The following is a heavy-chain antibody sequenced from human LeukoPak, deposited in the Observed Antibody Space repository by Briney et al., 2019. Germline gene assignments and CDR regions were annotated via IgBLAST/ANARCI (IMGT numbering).Heavy chain of an antibody. CDR1: GGSFSGYY. D-gene: IGHD3-22*01. V-gene: IGHV4-34*01. CDR2: INHSGST. CDR3: ARARDSSGYYYRASYYYYYMDV. Sequence: SETLSLTCAVYGGSFSGYYWSWIRQPPGKGLEWIGEINHSGSTNYNPSLKSRVTISVDTSKNQFSLKLSSVTAADTAVYYCARARDSSGYYYRASYYYYYMDVWGKGTTVTISS. J-gene: IGHJ6*03.